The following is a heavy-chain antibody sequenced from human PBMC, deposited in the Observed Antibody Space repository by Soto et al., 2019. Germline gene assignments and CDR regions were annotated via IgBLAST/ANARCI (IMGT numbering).Heavy chain of an antibody. V-gene: IGHV1-46*01. Sequence: ASVKVSCKASGYTFTNYYMHWVRQAPGQGLEWVGIINPSGGSTNYAQKFQGRVTMTRDTSTSTFYMELSSLRSEDTAVYYCARATGGYESRGHRFYLAFWGQGTPVTVSS. CDR3: ARATGGYESRGHRFYLAF. D-gene: IGHD3-22*01. CDR2: INPSGGST. CDR1: GYTFTNYY. J-gene: IGHJ4*02.